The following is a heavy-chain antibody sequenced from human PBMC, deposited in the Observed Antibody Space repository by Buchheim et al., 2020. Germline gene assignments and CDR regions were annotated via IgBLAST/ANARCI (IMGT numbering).Heavy chain of an antibody. J-gene: IGHJ6*02. Sequence: EVQLVESGGGLVQPGGSLRLSCAASGFTFSSYSMNWVRQAPGKGLEWVSYISSSSSTIYYADSVKGRFTISRDNAKNSLYLQMNSLRAEDTAVYYCARERNSGWYYYYGMDVWGQGTT. CDR1: GFTFSSYS. CDR2: ISSSSSTI. D-gene: IGHD6-19*01. CDR3: ARERNSGWYYYYGMDV. V-gene: IGHV3-48*01.